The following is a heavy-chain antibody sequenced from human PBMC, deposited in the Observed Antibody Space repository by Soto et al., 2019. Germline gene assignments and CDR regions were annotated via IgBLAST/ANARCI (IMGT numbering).Heavy chain of an antibody. D-gene: IGHD5-12*01. CDR3: ARDMGGSSGYEGFDI. V-gene: IGHV4-61*08. CDR1: GGSISRGDYY. Sequence: KTSETLSLTCTVSGGSISRGDYYWSWIRQPPGKGLEWVGYVFYSGSARYNPSLRSRVTISKDTAKNQFSLKVTSVTPADTAVYYCARDMGGSSGYEGFDIWGQGTMVTVSS. J-gene: IGHJ3*02. CDR2: VFYSGSA.